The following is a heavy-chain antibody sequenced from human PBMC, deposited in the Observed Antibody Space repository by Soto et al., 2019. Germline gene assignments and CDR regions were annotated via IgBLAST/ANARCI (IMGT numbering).Heavy chain of an antibody. D-gene: IGHD2-15*01. CDR1: GFSFSSHA. CDR3: ARDGDCSGGSCYSGRWFDP. Sequence: PGGSLRLSCAVYGFSFSSHAMSWIRQAPGKGLEWVAYISSDSSYKNSAGSVRGRFTISRDNAKSSLYLQMNSLRAEDTAVYYCARDGDCSGGSCYSGRWFDPWGQGTLVTVSS. V-gene: IGHV3-11*06. CDR2: ISSDSSYK. J-gene: IGHJ5*02.